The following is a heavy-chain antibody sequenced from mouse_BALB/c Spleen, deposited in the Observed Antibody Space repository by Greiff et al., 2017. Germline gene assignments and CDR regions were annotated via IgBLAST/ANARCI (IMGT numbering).Heavy chain of an antibody. CDR1: GFTFSDFY. CDR3: ARDANGSIYRYFDV. Sequence: EVKLMESGGGLVQPGGSLRLSCAPSGFTFSDFYMEWVRQHPGKRLEWIAASRNKANDYTTEYSASVKGRFIVSRDTSQSILYLQMNALRAEDTAIYYCARDANGSIYRYFDVWGAGTTVTVSS. V-gene: IGHV7-1*02. J-gene: IGHJ1*01. CDR2: SRNKANDYTT. D-gene: IGHD1-1*01.